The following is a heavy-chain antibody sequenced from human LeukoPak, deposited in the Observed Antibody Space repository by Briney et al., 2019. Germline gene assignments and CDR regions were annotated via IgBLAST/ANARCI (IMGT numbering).Heavy chain of an antibody. Sequence: GGSLRLSCAASGFSLSDYYISWIRQAPGRGLEWIAYITGSGESVYYADSVKGRFRVSRDNAANSVFLQMDSLRVDDSAVYYCTRDPEYSDTWGPGTLVTVSS. D-gene: IGHD1-14*01. CDR2: ITGSGESV. CDR3: TRDPEYSDT. CDR1: GFSLSDYY. J-gene: IGHJ5*02. V-gene: IGHV3-11*01.